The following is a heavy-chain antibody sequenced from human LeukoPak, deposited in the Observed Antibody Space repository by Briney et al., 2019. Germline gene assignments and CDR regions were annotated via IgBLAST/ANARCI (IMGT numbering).Heavy chain of an antibody. V-gene: IGHV4-34*01. D-gene: IGHD3-3*01. CDR3: ARAPYYDFWSGYYSLDY. CDR1: GGSFSGYY. J-gene: IGHJ4*02. CDR2: INHSGST. Sequence: SETLSLTCAVYGGSFSGYYWSWIRQPPGKGLEWIGEINHSGSTNYNPSLKSRVTISVDMSKNQFSLKLSSVTAADTAVYYCARAPYYDFWSGYYSLDYWGQGTLVTVSS.